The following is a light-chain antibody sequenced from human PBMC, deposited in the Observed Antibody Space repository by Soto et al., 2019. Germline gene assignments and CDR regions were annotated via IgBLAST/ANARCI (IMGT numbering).Light chain of an antibody. Sequence: EILMTQSPATLPVSPGERSTLSCRASQSVSSNLAWYQQKPGQAPRLLIYGASTRATGIPARFSGSGSGTEFTLTISSLQSEDFAVYYCQQYGSSGTFGQGTKVDIK. CDR1: QSVSSN. V-gene: IGKV3-15*01. J-gene: IGKJ1*01. CDR2: GAS. CDR3: QQYGSSGT.